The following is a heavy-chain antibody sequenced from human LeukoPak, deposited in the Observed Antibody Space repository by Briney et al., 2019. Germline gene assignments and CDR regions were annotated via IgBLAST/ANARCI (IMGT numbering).Heavy chain of an antibody. CDR3: ARLVGDRTIYDY. D-gene: IGHD1-26*01. J-gene: IGHJ4*02. CDR1: GFTFRTYW. CDR2: INQGGGET. Sequence: PGGSLRLSCAASGFTFRTYWMSWVRQAPGKGLEWVASINQGGGETHYVESVKGRFSISRDNAINSFFLQMNSLRAEDTAVYYCARLVGDRTIYDYWGQGALVTVSS. V-gene: IGHV3-7*01.